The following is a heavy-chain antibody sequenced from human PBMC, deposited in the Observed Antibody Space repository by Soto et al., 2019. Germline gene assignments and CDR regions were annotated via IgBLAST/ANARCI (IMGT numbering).Heavy chain of an antibody. J-gene: IGHJ6*03. V-gene: IGHV1-8*01. Sequence: ASVKVSCKASGYTFTSYDINWVRQATGQGLEWMGWMNPNSGNTGYAQKFQGRVTMTRSTSISTAYMELSSLRSEDTAVYYCARGLGVTTLLGYYYYYMDVWGKGTTVTVSS. D-gene: IGHD4-17*01. CDR1: GYTFTSYD. CDR2: MNPNSGNT. CDR3: ARGLGVTTLLGYYYYYMDV.